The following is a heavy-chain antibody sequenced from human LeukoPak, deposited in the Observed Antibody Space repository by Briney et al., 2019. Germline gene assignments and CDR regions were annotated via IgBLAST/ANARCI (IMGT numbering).Heavy chain of an antibody. Sequence: PGGSLRLSCAASGFTFSSYWMSWVRQAPGKGLEWVSAISGSGGSTYYADSVKGRFTISRDNSKDTLYLQMNSLRAEDTALYYCAKRMSVATTTGFDYWGQGTLVTVSS. V-gene: IGHV3-23*01. CDR3: AKRMSVATTTGFDY. J-gene: IGHJ4*02. CDR1: GFTFSSYW. CDR2: ISGSGGST. D-gene: IGHD5-12*01.